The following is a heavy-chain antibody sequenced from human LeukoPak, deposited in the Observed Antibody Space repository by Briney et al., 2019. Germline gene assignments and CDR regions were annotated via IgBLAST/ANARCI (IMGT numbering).Heavy chain of an antibody. CDR2: FSGNGEWT. CDR3: AKDGFNYTSRDNDGFDT. D-gene: IGHD3-3*01. V-gene: IGHV3-23*01. CDR1: GDSVGTYG. Sequence: GGSLRLSCVASGDSVGTYGMSWVRQAPGQGLEWVSTFSGNGEWTHYTDSVRGRFTTSRDKTKNTQYLQMNSLIFEDTALYYCAKDGFNYTSRDNDGFDTWGQGTMVTVSS. J-gene: IGHJ3*02.